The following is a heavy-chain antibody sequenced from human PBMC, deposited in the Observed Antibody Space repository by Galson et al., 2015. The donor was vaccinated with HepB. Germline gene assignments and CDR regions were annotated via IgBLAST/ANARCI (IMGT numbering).Heavy chain of an antibody. D-gene: IGHD4-17*01. CDR2: ISRIYDEI. CDR3: ARQDYAPFFDS. Sequence: SLRLSCAASGFTFNNYALNWVRQAPGKGLEWVSSISRIYDEIHFADSVKGRFAISRDNCKNTLYLQMSSLRAEDTAIYFCARQDYAPFFDSWGQGTLVIVSS. V-gene: IGHV3-23*01. CDR1: GFTFNNYA. J-gene: IGHJ4*02.